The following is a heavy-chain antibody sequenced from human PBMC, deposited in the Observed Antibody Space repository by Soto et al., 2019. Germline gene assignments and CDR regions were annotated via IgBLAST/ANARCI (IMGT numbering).Heavy chain of an antibody. D-gene: IGHD2-2*02. Sequence: QVQLVQSGAEVKKPGSSVKVSCKASGGTFSSYTISWVRQAPGQGLEWMGRIIPILGIANYAQKFQGRVTITAANSTSTAYMELSTLRSADTAVYYSAIEYCSSTSCYRDYWGQGTLVTVSS. J-gene: IGHJ4*02. CDR2: IIPILGIA. CDR3: AIEYCSSTSCYRDY. V-gene: IGHV1-69*02. CDR1: GGTFSSYT.